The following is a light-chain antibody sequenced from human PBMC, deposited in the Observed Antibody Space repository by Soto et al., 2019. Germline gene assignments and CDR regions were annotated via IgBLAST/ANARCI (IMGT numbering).Light chain of an antibody. Sequence: DIQMTQSPSTLSGSVVDRVTITCRASQTISSWLAWYQQKPGKAPKLLIYKASTLKSGVPSRFSGSGSGTEFTLTISSLQPDDFATYYCQQFNNWPITFGQGTRLEIK. J-gene: IGKJ5*01. V-gene: IGKV1-5*03. CDR2: KAS. CDR1: QTISSW. CDR3: QQFNNWPIT.